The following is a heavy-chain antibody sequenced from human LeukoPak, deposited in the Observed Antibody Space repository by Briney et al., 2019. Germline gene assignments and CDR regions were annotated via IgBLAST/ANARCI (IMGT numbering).Heavy chain of an antibody. D-gene: IGHD3-22*01. Sequence: SETLSLTCAVYGGSFSGYYWSWIRQPPGKGLEWIGEINHSGSTNYNPSLKSRVTISVDTSKNQFSLKLSSVTAAGTAVYYCARGRRITMIVVVTRYAFDIWGQGTMVTVSS. V-gene: IGHV4-34*01. CDR2: INHSGST. CDR3: ARGRRITMIVVVTRYAFDI. CDR1: GGSFSGYY. J-gene: IGHJ3*02.